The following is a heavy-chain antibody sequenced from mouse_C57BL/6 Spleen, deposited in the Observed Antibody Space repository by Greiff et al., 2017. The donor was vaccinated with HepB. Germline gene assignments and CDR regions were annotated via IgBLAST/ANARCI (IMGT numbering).Heavy chain of an antibody. V-gene: IGHV6-6*01. CDR2: IRNKANNHAT. D-gene: IGHD2-1*01. J-gene: IGHJ4*01. CDR1: GFTFSDAW. Sequence: EVNLVESGGGLVQPGGSMKLSCAASGFTFSDAWMDWVRQSPEKGLEWVAEIRNKANNHATYYAESVKGRFTISRDDSKSSVYLQMNSLRAEDTGIYYCTRIYYGNYYYAMDYWGQGTSVTVSS. CDR3: TRIYYGNYYYAMDY.